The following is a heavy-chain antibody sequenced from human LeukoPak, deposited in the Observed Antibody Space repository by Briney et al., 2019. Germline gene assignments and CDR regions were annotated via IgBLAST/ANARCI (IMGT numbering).Heavy chain of an antibody. CDR2: ISSSSSYI. CDR1: GFTFSSYS. V-gene: IGHV3-21*01. J-gene: IGHJ3*02. Sequence: PGGSLRLSCAASGFTFSSYSMNWVRQAPGKGLEWVSSISSSSSYIYYADSVKGRFTISRDNAKNSLYLQMNSPRAEDTAVYYCARGYSSSAHDAFDIWGQGTMVTVSS. CDR3: ARGYSSSAHDAFDI. D-gene: IGHD6-6*01.